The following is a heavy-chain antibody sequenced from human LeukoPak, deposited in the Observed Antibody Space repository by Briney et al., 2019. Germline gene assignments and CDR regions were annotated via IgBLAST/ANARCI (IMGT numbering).Heavy chain of an antibody. CDR1: GFTFSNAW. J-gene: IGHJ6*03. D-gene: IGHD2-15*01. CDR2: IKQDGSEK. V-gene: IGHV3-7*01. Sequence: GGSLRLSCAASGFTFSNAWMSWVRQAPGKGLEWVANIKQDGSEKYYVDSVKGRFTISRDNAKNSLYLQMNSLRAEDTAVYYCARAPREYCSGGSCYINYYYYYMDVWGKGTTVTVSS. CDR3: ARAPREYCSGGSCYINYYYYYMDV.